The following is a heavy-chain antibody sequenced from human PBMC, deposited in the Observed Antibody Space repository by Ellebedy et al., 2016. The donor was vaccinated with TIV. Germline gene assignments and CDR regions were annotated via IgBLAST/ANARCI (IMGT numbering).Heavy chain of an antibody. CDR2: VYHSGDT. J-gene: IGHJ3*01. CDR3: ARADIVETPDAFDV. CDR1: GGSISTYY. V-gene: IGHV4-59*01. D-gene: IGHD5-12*01. Sequence: SETLSLTCSVSGGSISTYYWGWIRQPPGKGLEWIGSVYHSGDTNYSPSLKSRVTMSVGTSKNQVSLNLSSVTAADTAVYYCARADIVETPDAFDVWGQGTMVTVSS.